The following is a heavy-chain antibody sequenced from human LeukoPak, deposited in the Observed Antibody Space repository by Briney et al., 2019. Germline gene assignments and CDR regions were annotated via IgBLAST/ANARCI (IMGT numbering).Heavy chain of an antibody. V-gene: IGHV3-23*01. Sequence: GGSLRLSCAASGFTFSSYGMSWVRQAPGKGLEWVSAISGSGGSTYYAVSVKGRFTISRDNSKNTLYLRMNSLRAEDTAVYYCAKEANAHYYDSSGYYRYTYYFDYWGQGTLVTVSS. CDR2: ISGSGGST. CDR1: GFTFSSYG. J-gene: IGHJ4*02. D-gene: IGHD3-22*01. CDR3: AKEANAHYYDSSGYYRYTYYFDY.